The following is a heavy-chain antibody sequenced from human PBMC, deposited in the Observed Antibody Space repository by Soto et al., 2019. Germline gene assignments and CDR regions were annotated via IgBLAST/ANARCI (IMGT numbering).Heavy chain of an antibody. CDR3: ARAIVGPTARGFDY. Sequence: ASVKVSCKASGYTFTSYGISWVRQAPGQGLEWMGWISAYNGNTNYAQKLQGRVTMTADTSTSTAYMELRSLRSDDTAVYSCARAIVGPTARGFDYWGQGTLVTVSS. D-gene: IGHD1-26*01. J-gene: IGHJ4*02. V-gene: IGHV1-18*01. CDR2: ISAYNGNT. CDR1: GYTFTSYG.